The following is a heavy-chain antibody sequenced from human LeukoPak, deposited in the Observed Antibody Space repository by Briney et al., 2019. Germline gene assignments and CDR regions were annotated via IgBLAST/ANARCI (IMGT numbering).Heavy chain of an antibody. Sequence: GGSLGLSCAASGFTFSSYTMSWVRQAPGKGLEWVSTITTSDGNTYYADSVKGRFTVSRDNSKNTLFPQMNSLRAEDTAVYYCAKDGGLWVSAHWGDSWGRGTLVTVSS. CDR2: ITTSDGNT. D-gene: IGHD7-27*01. J-gene: IGHJ4*02. CDR1: GFTFSSYT. CDR3: AKDGGLWVSAHWGDS. V-gene: IGHV3-23*01.